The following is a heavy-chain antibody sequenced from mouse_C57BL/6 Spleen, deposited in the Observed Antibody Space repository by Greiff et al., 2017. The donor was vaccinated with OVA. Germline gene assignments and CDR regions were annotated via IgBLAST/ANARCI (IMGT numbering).Heavy chain of an antibody. D-gene: IGHD1-1*01. J-gene: IGHJ4*01. CDR1: GFTFSDYY. CDR3: ARGYYYGSSSCAMDY. Sequence: EVKVVESEGGLVQPGSSMKLSCTASGFTFSDYYMAWVRQVPEKGLEWVANINYDGSSTYYLDSLKSRFIISRDNAKNILYLQMSSLKSEDTATYYCARGYYYGSSSCAMDYWGQGTSVTVSS. V-gene: IGHV5-16*01. CDR2: INYDGSST.